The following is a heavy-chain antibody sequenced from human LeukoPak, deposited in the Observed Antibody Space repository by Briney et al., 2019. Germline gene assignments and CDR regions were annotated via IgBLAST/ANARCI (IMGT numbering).Heavy chain of an antibody. D-gene: IGHD6-13*01. CDR2: INSDGSST. J-gene: IGHJ3*02. CDR1: GFTFSSYW. V-gene: IGHV3-74*01. CDR3: ARERGGGVAADDAFDI. Sequence: GGSLRLSCAASGFTFSSYWMHWVRQAPGKGLVWVSRINSDGSSTSYADSVKGRFTISRDNAKNTLYLQMNSLRAEDTAVYYCARERGGGVAADDAFDIWGQGTMVTVSS.